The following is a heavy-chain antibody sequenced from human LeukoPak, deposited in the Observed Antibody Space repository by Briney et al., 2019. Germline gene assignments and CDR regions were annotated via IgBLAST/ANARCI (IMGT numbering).Heavy chain of an antibody. CDR1: GFTFDDYA. Sequence: PGGSLRLSCAASGFTFDDYAMHWVRQAPGKGLEWVSGISWNSGSIGYADSVKGRFTISRDNAKNSLYLQMNSLRAEDTAVYYCATVAARQDYWGQGTLVTVSS. CDR3: ATVAARQDY. D-gene: IGHD6-6*01. CDR2: ISWNSGSI. J-gene: IGHJ4*02. V-gene: IGHV3-9*01.